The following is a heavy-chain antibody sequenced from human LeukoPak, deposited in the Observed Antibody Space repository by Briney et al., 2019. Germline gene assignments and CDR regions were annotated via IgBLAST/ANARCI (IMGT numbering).Heavy chain of an antibody. Sequence: PGGSLRLSCAASGFTFNRSWMNWVRQAPGKGLEWVANMDPSGSQKRYVDSVKGRFIFSKDNPGASLYLDMYNLRAEDTAIYYCAIWTSVNYWGQGTLVTVSS. J-gene: IGHJ4*02. CDR2: MDPSGSQK. D-gene: IGHD1-1*01. CDR1: GFTFNRSW. V-gene: IGHV3-7*01. CDR3: AIWTSVNY.